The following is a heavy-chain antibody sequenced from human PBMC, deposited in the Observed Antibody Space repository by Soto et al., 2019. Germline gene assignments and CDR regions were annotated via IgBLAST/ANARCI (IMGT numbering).Heavy chain of an antibody. Sequence: SETLSLTCTVSGGSISSYYWSWIRQPPGKGLEWIGYIYYSGSTNYNPSLKSRVTISVDTSKNQFSLKLSSVTAADTAVYYCARGSDYDILTGYWGGQKLRAFDIWGQGTMVTVSS. CDR2: IYYSGST. J-gene: IGHJ3*02. V-gene: IGHV4-59*01. CDR3: ARGSDYDILTGYWGGQKLRAFDI. D-gene: IGHD3-9*01. CDR1: GGSISSYY.